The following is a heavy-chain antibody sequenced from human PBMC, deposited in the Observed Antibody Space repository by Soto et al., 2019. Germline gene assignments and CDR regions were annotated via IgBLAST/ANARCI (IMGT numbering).Heavy chain of an antibody. CDR2: ISSSGSSI. CDR1: GLTFSDSY. D-gene: IGHD3-10*01. Sequence: QVQLVESGGGLVKPGGSLRLSCAASGLTFSDSYLNWIRHAPGKGLEWLAYISSSGSSIFYAGSVKGRFTISRDNAKNSLYLHMSSLRAEDTAMYYCARFRFGEWGYAIDVWGQGTTVTVSS. V-gene: IGHV3-11*01. CDR3: ARFRFGEWGYAIDV. J-gene: IGHJ6*02.